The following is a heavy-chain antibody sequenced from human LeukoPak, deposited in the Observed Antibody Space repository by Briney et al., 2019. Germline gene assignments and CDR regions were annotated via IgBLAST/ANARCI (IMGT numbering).Heavy chain of an antibody. CDR1: GFTFGSYW. V-gene: IGHV3-66*02. J-gene: IGHJ4*02. Sequence: GGSLRLSCAASGFTFGSYWMSWVRQAPGKGLEWVSVIYSGGSTYYADSVKGRFTISRDNSKNTLYLQMNSLRAEDTAVYYCARARLVYGSGSYHFDYWGQGTLVTVSS. CDR2: IYSGGST. CDR3: ARARLVYGSGSYHFDY. D-gene: IGHD3-10*01.